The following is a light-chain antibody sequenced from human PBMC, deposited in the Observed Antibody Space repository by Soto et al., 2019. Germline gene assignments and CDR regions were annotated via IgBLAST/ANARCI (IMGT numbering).Light chain of an antibody. Sequence: EIVLTQSPGTLSLSPGERATLSCRASQSVSSTSLAWYQQRPGQAPRLLIYRASSRATGIPDRFSGSGSGTDFTLTISRLEPEDFAVYYCQQYAGSPLAFGGGTKVEIK. CDR3: QQYAGSPLA. J-gene: IGKJ4*01. CDR1: QSVSSTS. V-gene: IGKV3-20*01. CDR2: RAS.